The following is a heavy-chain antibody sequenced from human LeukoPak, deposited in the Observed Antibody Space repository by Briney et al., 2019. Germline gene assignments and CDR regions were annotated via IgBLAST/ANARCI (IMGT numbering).Heavy chain of an antibody. CDR1: GESFSGYY. D-gene: IGHD1-26*01. CDR2: INHSGST. V-gene: IGHV4-34*01. Sequence: SETLSLTCRVDGESFSGYYWIWIRQPPGKGLEWICEINHSGSTNYNPSLKSRVTLSVDTSKSQFSLKVTSVTAADTAMYYCARGQFWRGSEIRVWGQGTLVTVSS. CDR3: ARGQFWRGSEIRV. J-gene: IGHJ4*02.